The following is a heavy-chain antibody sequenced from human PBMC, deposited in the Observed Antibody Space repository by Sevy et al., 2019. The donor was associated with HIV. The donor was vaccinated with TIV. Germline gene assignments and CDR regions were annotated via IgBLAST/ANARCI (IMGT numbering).Heavy chain of an antibody. V-gene: IGHV6-1*01. CDR1: GDSVSSNSAA. J-gene: IGHJ5*02. Sequence: QSQTLSLTCAISGDSVSSNSAAWNWIRQSPSRGLEWLGRTYYRSKWYNDYAVSVKSRITINPDTSKNKFSLQLNSVTPEDTAVYYCAREETISIAAQEWFDPWGQGTLVTVSS. CDR3: AREETISIAAQEWFDP. CDR2: TYYRSKWYN. D-gene: IGHD6-6*01.